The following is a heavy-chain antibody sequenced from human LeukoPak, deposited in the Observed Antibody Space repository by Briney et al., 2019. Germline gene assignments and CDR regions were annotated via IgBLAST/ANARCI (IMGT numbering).Heavy chain of an antibody. CDR2: IYYSGRT. Sequence: SETLSLTCTVSGSSISSYYWSWIRQPPGKGLEWIGYIYYSGRTKYNPSLKSRATISVDTSKNQFSLKLSSVTAADTAVYYCARVGYSGYDIDYWGQGTLVTVSS. CDR1: GSSISSYY. V-gene: IGHV4-59*01. CDR3: ARVGYSGYDIDY. J-gene: IGHJ4*02. D-gene: IGHD5-12*01.